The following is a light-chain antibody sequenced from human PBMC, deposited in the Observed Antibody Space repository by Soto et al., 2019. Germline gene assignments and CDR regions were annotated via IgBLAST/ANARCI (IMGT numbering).Light chain of an antibody. CDR3: QQLHDYPIT. V-gene: IGKV1-9*01. Sequence: DIHLTQSPSFLSASVGDRVTITCRASQGISSYLAWYQQKPGKAPNLLIYAASTLQSGVPSRFSGSGSGTEVVLTFSSLQPEDFATYYCQQLHDYPITFGQGTRLEIK. CDR1: QGISSY. CDR2: AAS. J-gene: IGKJ5*01.